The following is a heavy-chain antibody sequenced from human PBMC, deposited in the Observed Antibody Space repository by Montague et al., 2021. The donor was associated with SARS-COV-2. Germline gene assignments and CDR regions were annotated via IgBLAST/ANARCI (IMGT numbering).Heavy chain of an antibody. V-gene: IGHV4-34*01. J-gene: IGHJ5*01. CDR3: ARGLMSITMMVVIMTGAANWFDS. D-gene: IGHD3-22*01. CDR2: INQSGST. CDR1: GGSFSGYC. Sequence: SETLSLTCAVYGGSFSGYCWTWIRQSPGKGLEWIGEINQSGSTKYKPSLKSRVTISVDTSKNQFSLRLTSVTAADTAVYYCARGLMSITMMVVIMTGAANWFDSWGQGTLVTVSP.